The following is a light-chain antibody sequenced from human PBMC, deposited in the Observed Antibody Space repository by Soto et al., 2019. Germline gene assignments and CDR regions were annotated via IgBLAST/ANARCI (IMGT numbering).Light chain of an antibody. V-gene: IGLV2-11*01. CDR2: DVS. Sequence: QSALTQPRSVSGSPGQSVTISCTGTSSDVGGYNYVSWYQQHPGKAPKLMIYDVSKRPSGVPDRFSGSKSGNTASLIISGLQAEDEADYYCCSYAGSYTFGVVFGGGTKLTVL. J-gene: IGLJ2*01. CDR3: CSYAGSYTFGVV. CDR1: SSDVGGYNY.